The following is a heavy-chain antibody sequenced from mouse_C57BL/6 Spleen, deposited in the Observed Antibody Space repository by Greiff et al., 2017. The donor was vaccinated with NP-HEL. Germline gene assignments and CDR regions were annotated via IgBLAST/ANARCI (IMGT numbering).Heavy chain of an antibody. D-gene: IGHD2-1*01. Sequence: QVQLQQPGAELVKPGASVKMSCKASGYTFTSYWITWVKQRPGQGLAWIGDIYPGSGSTNYNEKFKSKATLTVDTSSSTAYMQLSSLTSEDSAVYYCANYGNEKRYAMDYWGQGTSVTVSS. CDR3: ANYGNEKRYAMDY. CDR2: IYPGSGST. CDR1: GYTFTSYW. V-gene: IGHV1-55*01. J-gene: IGHJ4*01.